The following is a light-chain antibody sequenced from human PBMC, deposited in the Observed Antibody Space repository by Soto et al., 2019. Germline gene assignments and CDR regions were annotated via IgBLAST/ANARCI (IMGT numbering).Light chain of an antibody. CDR2: GAS. J-gene: IGKJ1*01. V-gene: IGKV3D-15*01. CDR1: QSVSSN. Sequence: DIVMTQSPATLPVSPGERATLSCRASQSVSSNLAWYQQKPGQAPRLLIYGASSRATGIPDRFSGSGSGTDFTLTISSLQPDDFATYYCQHYNSYSEAFGQGTKVDIK. CDR3: QHYNSYSEA.